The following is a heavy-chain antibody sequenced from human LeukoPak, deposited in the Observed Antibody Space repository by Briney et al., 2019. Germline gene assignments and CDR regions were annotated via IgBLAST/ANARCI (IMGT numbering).Heavy chain of an antibody. CDR2: IWYDGSNK. J-gene: IGHJ6*02. V-gene: IGHV3-33*08. D-gene: IGHD3-10*02. CDR3: ARVFPNYGMDV. CDR1: GFTVSSNY. Sequence: GGSLRLSCAASGFTVSSNYMSWVRQAPGKGMEWVAIIWYDGSNKYYADSVKGRFTISRDNSKNSVYLEMNSLRVEDTALYYCARVFPNYGMDVWGQGTTVTVSS.